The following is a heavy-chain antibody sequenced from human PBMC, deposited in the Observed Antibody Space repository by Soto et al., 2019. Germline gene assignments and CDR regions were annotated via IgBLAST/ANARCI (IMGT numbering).Heavy chain of an antibody. Sequence: EVQLVESGGGLVQPGGSLRLSCAASGFTLSTYDMHWVRQATGTGLGWVAALSYAGDTYYPGSVKGRFTVSREGAKNTLNLQRNSLRPGNTAVDDCENGPHSESGYYYMHVWGKGTTVTVSS. CDR2: LSYAGDT. D-gene: IGHD3-10*01. V-gene: IGHV3-13*01. CDR3: ENGPHSESGYYYMHV. CDR1: GFTLSTYD. J-gene: IGHJ6*03.